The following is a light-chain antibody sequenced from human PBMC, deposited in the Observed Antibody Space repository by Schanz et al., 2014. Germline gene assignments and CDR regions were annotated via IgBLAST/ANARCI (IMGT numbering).Light chain of an antibody. Sequence: QSALTQPASVSGSPGQSITISCTGTSSDVGGYNYVSWYQHHPGKAPKLMIFDVTQRPSGVPERFYGTKSGNTASLTVSGLQAEDEADFYCSSYAGSHNYVFGTGTKLTVL. J-gene: IGLJ1*01. V-gene: IGLV2-8*01. CDR2: DVT. CDR3: SSYAGSHNYV. CDR1: SSDVGGYNY.